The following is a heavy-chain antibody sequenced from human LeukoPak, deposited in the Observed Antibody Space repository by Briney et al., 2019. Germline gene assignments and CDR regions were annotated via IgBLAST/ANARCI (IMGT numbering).Heavy chain of an antibody. CDR2: ISAYNGNT. CDR1: GYTFTSYG. Sequence: GASVKVSCKASGYTFTSYGISWVRQAPGQGLEWMGWISAYNGNTNYAQKLQGRVTMTTDTSTSTAYMELRSLRSDDTAVYYCARDKGSAVLRFLEWLLPHSDYWGQGTLVTVSS. V-gene: IGHV1-18*01. CDR3: ARDKGSAVLRFLEWLLPHSDY. J-gene: IGHJ4*02. D-gene: IGHD3-3*01.